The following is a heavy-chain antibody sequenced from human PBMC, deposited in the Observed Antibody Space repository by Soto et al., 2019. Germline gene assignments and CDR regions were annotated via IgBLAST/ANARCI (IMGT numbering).Heavy chain of an antibody. CDR3: ARHGYSGYDIDY. CDR2: VSDSDSGST. J-gene: IGHJ4*02. V-gene: IGHV4-59*08. CDR1: GGSINSYF. Sequence: SETLSLTCTVFGGSINSYFWSWIRQPPGKGLEWIGYVSDSDSGSTSYNPSLKSRVTISIDTSKNQFSLNLNSLTAADTAVYYCARHGYSGYDIDYWGQGTLVTVSS. D-gene: IGHD5-12*01.